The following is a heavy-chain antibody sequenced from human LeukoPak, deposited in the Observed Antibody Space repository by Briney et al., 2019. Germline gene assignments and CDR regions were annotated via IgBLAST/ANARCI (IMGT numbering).Heavy chain of an antibody. Sequence: GGSLRLSCAASGFTFSNYAMRWVRQAPGKGLEWVSGISGSGDSTYYADSVKGRFTISRDNSKNTLYLQMNSLRAQDTAVYYCARRSGIAVAGAFDYWGQGTLVTVSS. CDR3: ARRSGIAVAGAFDY. CDR2: ISGSGDST. CDR1: GFTFSNYA. J-gene: IGHJ4*02. V-gene: IGHV3-23*01. D-gene: IGHD6-19*01.